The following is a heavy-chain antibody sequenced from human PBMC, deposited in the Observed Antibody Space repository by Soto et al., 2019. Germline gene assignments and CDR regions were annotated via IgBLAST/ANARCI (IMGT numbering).Heavy chain of an antibody. V-gene: IGHV3-30*18. D-gene: IGHD6-6*01. CDR1: GFSFGDYG. J-gene: IGHJ4*02. CDR3: AKDHHSTSSAIFDY. Sequence: GGSLRLSCRGSGFSFGDYGINWFRQSPGKGLVWVAVISYDGSKKSYADFMRGQFTISRDNSRNTPFLEMSRLRPEDTGVYYCAKDHHSTSSAIFDYWGQGTLVTVPQ. CDR2: ISYDGSKK.